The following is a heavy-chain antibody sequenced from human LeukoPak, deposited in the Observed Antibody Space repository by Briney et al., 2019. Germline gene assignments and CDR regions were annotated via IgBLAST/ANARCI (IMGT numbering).Heavy chain of an antibody. V-gene: IGHV4-34*01. J-gene: IGHJ6*02. CDR1: GGSFRGYY. Sequence: SETLSLTCAVHGGSFRGYYWSWIRQPPGKGLEWIGEINHSGSTNYNPSLKSRVTISVDTSKNQFSLKLSSVTAADTAVYYCARYGSYYYDSSGSPYYYGMDVWGQGTTVTVSS. D-gene: IGHD3-22*01. CDR3: ARYGSYYYDSSGSPYYYGMDV. CDR2: INHSGST.